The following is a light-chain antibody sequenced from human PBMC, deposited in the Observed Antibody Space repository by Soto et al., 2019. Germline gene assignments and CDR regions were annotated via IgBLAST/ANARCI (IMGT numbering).Light chain of an antibody. V-gene: IGKV1-39*01. CDR2: AAS. CDR3: QQTYNTPWT. CDR1: PSISTY. J-gene: IGKJ1*01. Sequence: DIQMTQSPSSLSASVGDRVTITCRASPSISTYLNWYHQKPGKAPKLLIYAASSLQSGVPSRFSGSGSATDFALTISSLQPEDFATYYCQQTYNTPWTFGQGTKVDIK.